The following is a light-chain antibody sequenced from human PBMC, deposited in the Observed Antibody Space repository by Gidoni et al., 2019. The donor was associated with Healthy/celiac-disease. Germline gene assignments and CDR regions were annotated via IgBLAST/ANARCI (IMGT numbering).Light chain of an antibody. V-gene: IGKV1-8*01. Sequence: AIRITQSPSSLSASTGDRVTITCRASQGISSYLAWYQQKPGKAPKLLIYAASTLQSGVPSRFSGSGSGTDFTLTISCLQSEDFATYYCQLDYSYPWTFGQGTKVEIK. CDR2: AAS. CDR3: QLDYSYPWT. J-gene: IGKJ1*01. CDR1: QGISSY.